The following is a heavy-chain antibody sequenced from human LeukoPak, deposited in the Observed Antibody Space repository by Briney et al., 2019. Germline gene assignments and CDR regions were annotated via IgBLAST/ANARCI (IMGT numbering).Heavy chain of an antibody. D-gene: IGHD2-2*03. CDR3: AMDINGDLFHV. Sequence: SGGSLRLSCVGSEFSFSSYWMHSVRQAPEKGLEWVSSIKYDGSATTFADSVKGRFSISTDSAKNTAYLQMNSLRVEDTAIYYCAMDINGDLFHVWGQGTLVTVSS. CDR2: IKYDGSAT. J-gene: IGHJ4*02. CDR1: EFSFSSYW. V-gene: IGHV3-74*01.